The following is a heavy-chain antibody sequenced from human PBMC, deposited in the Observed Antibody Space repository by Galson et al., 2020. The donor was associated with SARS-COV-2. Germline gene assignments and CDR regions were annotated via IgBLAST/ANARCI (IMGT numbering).Heavy chain of an antibody. Sequence: ASVKVSCKAPGYVFSNYDINWVRQGTGQGLEWMGKMNPYSGTTEYAQKFQGRASFSRDISISTAYMELNSLTSDDTAVYFCARGNYWFDPWGQGTLVTVSS. CDR2: MNPYSGTT. CDR1: GYVFSNYD. CDR3: ARGNYWFDP. V-gene: IGHV1-8*03. J-gene: IGHJ5*02.